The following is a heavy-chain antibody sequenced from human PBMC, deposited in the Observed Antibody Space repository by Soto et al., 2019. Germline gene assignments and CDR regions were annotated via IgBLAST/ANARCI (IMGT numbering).Heavy chain of an antibody. D-gene: IGHD6-19*01. Sequence: QVQLVESGGGVVQPGRSLRLSCAASGFTFSSYGMHWVRQAPGKGLEWVAVIWYDGSNKYYADSVKGRFTISRDNSKSTLYLQMNSLRAEDTAVYYCARDGGPYSSGWYYFDYWGQGTLVTVSS. CDR2: IWYDGSNK. V-gene: IGHV3-33*01. CDR1: GFTFSSYG. CDR3: ARDGGPYSSGWYYFDY. J-gene: IGHJ4*02.